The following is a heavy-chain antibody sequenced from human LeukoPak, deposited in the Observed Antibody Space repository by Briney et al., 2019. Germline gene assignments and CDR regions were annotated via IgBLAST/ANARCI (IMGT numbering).Heavy chain of an antibody. D-gene: IGHD3-10*01. Sequence: GGSLRLSCAASRFTFSSSGMSWVRQAPGKGLEWVSAISGSGGSTYYADSVKGRFTISRDNSKNTLYLQMNSLRAEDTAVYYCAKEGGSLWFGELLYQFDYWGQGTLVTVSS. J-gene: IGHJ4*02. V-gene: IGHV3-23*01. CDR2: ISGSGGST. CDR1: RFTFSSSG. CDR3: AKEGGSLWFGELLYQFDY.